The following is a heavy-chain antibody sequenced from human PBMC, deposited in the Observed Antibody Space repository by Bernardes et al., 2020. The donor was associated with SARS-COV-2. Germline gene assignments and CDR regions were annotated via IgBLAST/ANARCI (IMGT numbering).Heavy chain of an antibody. D-gene: IGHD3-9*01. CDR3: ARDPELRYFDWSILRDWYYYGMDV. J-gene: IGHJ6*02. V-gene: IGHV3-33*01. Sequence: GGSLRLSCAASGFTFSSYGMHWVRQAPGKGLGWVAVIWYDGSNKYYADSVKGRFTISRDNSKNTLYLQMNSLRAEDTAVYYCARDPELRYFDWSILRDWYYYGMDVWGQGTTVTVSS. CDR1: GFTFSSYG. CDR2: IWYDGSNK.